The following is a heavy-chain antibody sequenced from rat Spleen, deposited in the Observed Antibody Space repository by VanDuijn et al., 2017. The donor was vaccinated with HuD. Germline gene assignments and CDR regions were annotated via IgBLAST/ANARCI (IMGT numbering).Heavy chain of an antibody. CDR1: GFTFSSFA. Sequence: EVQLVESGGGLVRPGRSMKISCAASGFTFSSFAMAWVRQAPKKGLEWVASISSGGGGTYCPDSVKGRFTISRDNAKSTLYLQMDSLRSEDTARYYCARHDSRYPGYFDYWGQGVMVTVSS. V-gene: IGHV5-46*01. CDR2: ISSGGGGT. D-gene: IGHD1-4*01. J-gene: IGHJ2*01. CDR3: ARHDSRYPGYFDY.